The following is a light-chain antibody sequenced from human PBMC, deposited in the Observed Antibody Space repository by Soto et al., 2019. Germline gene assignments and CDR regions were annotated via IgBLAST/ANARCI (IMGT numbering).Light chain of an antibody. Sequence: IVLTQSPGTLSFSPGEIATLSFRASQSVSSNYLAWYQQRPGQAPRLLIYGASSRATGIPDRFTGSGSGTDFSLTISRLEAEDFAVYYCQQYGSSPRTFGQGTKVDI. CDR2: GAS. CDR1: QSVSSNY. CDR3: QQYGSSPRT. V-gene: IGKV3-20*01. J-gene: IGKJ1*01.